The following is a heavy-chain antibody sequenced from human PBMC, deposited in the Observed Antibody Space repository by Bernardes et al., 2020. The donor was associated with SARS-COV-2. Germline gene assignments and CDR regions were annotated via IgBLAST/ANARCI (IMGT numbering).Heavy chain of an antibody. J-gene: IGHJ6*02. CDR3: ARDFVGRYCSSTSCLNYYGMDV. Sequence: ASVKVSCMASGYTFTSYGISWVRQAPGQGLEWMGWISAYNGNTNYAQKLQGRVTMTTDTSTSTAYMELRSLRSDDTAVYYCARDFVGRYCSSTSCLNYYGMDVWGQGTTVTVSS. CDR2: ISAYNGNT. D-gene: IGHD2-2*01. CDR1: GYTFTSYG. V-gene: IGHV1-18*01.